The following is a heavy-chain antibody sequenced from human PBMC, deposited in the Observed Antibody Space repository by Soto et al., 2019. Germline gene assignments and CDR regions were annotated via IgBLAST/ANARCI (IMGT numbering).Heavy chain of an antibody. CDR1: GGSISSSSYY. V-gene: IGHV4-39*01. D-gene: IGHD6-19*01. CDR2: IYYSGST. J-gene: IGHJ6*02. Sequence: KSSETLSLTCTVSGGSISSSSYYWGWIRQPPGKGLEWIGSIYYSGSTYYNPSLKSRVTISVDTSKNQFSLKLSSVTAADTAVYYCARLRYSSGWHGGYYYYGMDVWGQGTTVTVSS. CDR3: ARLRYSSGWHGGYYYYGMDV.